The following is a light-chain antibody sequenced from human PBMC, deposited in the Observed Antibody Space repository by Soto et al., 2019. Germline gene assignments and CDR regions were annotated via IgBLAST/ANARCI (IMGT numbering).Light chain of an antibody. CDR2: GAS. V-gene: IGKV3-15*01. CDR3: QQYSNWPRT. CDR1: QSISIN. J-gene: IGKJ1*01. Sequence: EIVITQSPATLSVSPGERATLSCRASQSISINLAWYQKKPGQAPRLLIIGASTRATGVPARFSGSGSGTEFSLTVSSXQSEDFAVYYCQQYSNWPRTFGQGTKVDIK.